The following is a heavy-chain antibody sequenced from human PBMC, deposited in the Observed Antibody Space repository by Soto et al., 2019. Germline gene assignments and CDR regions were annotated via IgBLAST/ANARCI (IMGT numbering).Heavy chain of an antibody. D-gene: IGHD6-6*01. Sequence: TLSLTCGVSGFSIQTSYFWGWIRQPPGKGLEWIGLISHSGRAISHPSFASRATISLDTTNNAFSLTLKSVTAADTAVYYCAKDPEYRTSSLRNYFEYWGQGTPVTVSS. V-gene: IGHV4-38-2*02. CDR3: AKDPEYRTSSLRNYFEY. CDR2: ISHSGRA. J-gene: IGHJ4*02. CDR1: GFSIQTSYF.